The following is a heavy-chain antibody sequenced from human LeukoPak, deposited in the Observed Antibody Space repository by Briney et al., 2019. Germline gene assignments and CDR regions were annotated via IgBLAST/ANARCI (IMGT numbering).Heavy chain of an antibody. CDR3: ARGPDYDSSGYYVL. V-gene: IGHV4-31*03. J-gene: IGHJ3*01. CDR1: GGSISSGGYY. Sequence: SETLSLTCTVSGGSISSGGYYWSWIRQHPGKGLEWIGYIYYSGSTYYNPSLKSRVTISVDKSKNQFSLKLSSVTAADTAVYYCARGPDYDSSGYYVLWGQGTMVTVSS. CDR2: IYYSGST. D-gene: IGHD3-22*01.